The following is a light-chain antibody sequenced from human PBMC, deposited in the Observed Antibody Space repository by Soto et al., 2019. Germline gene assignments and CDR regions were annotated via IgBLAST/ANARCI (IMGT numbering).Light chain of an antibody. V-gene: IGLV2-14*03. CDR2: DVS. CDR3: GSWTRCSTVV. J-gene: IGLJ3*02. Sequence: QAALTQPASVSGSPLQSIAISCTGTSSDIGAYNFVSWYQQHPGKVPKLIIYDVSSRPSGVSNHFCGSKSGNTTPLAISGLQAEDEADYYCGSWTRCSTVVFGGGTKLTVL. CDR1: SSDIGAYNF.